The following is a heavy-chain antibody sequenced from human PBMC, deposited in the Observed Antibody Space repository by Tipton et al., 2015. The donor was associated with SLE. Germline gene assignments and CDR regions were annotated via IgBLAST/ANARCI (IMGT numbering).Heavy chain of an antibody. Sequence: TLSLTCTVSGGSISSYYWSWIRQPPGKGLEWIGYIYYSGSTNYNPSLKSRVTISVDTSKNQFSLKLSSVTAADTAVYYCARDGLGSSWVGAFDIWGQGTMVTVSS. CDR2: IYYSGST. CDR1: GGSISSYY. V-gene: IGHV4-59*01. CDR3: ARDGLGSSWVGAFDI. J-gene: IGHJ3*02. D-gene: IGHD6-13*01.